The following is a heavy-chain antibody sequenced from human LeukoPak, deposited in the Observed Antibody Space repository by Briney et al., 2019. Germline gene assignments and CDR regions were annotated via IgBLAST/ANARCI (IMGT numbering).Heavy chain of an antibody. CDR3: AKETVTPVGGYYYYMDV. J-gene: IGHJ6*03. D-gene: IGHD4-11*01. CDR2: IRYDGSNK. Sequence: PGGSLRLSCAASGFTFSSYGTHWVRQAPGKGLEWVAFIRYDGSNKYYADSVKGRFTISRDNSKNTLYLQMNSLRAEDTAVYYCAKETVTPVGGYYYYMDVWGKGTTVTVSS. V-gene: IGHV3-30*02. CDR1: GFTFSSYG.